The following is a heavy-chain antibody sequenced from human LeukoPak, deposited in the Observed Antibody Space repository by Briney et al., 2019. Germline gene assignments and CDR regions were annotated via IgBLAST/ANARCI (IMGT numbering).Heavy chain of an antibody. D-gene: IGHD6-13*01. Sequence: GASVKVSCKASGGTFSSYAISWVRQAPGQGLEWMGRIIPILGIANYAQKFQGRVTITADKSTGTAYMELSSLRSEDTAVYYCARRRIAAAGNDAFDIRGQGTMVTVSS. CDR1: GGTFSSYA. J-gene: IGHJ3*02. V-gene: IGHV1-69*04. CDR3: ARRRIAAAGNDAFDI. CDR2: IIPILGIA.